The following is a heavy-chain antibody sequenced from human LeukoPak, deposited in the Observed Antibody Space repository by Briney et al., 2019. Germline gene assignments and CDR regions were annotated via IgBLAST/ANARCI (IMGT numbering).Heavy chain of an antibody. CDR1: SGSIRSYY. V-gene: IGHV4-4*07. CDR3: GRQGYTASYYFFDY. Sequence: KTSETLSLTCTASSGSIRSYYWGWVRQPPGKGLEWIGRIYTTGTTQYNPSLKSRVTMSVDTSTNQFSLNLRSMTAADTAVYYCGRQGYTASYYFFDYWSQGTLVAVS. CDR2: IYTTGTT. D-gene: IGHD1-26*01. J-gene: IGHJ4*02.